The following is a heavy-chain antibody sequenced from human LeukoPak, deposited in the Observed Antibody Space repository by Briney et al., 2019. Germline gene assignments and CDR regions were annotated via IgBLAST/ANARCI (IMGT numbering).Heavy chain of an antibody. D-gene: IGHD3-22*01. Sequence: GGSLRLSCAASGFTFSFYTMSWVRQAPGKGLEWVSAISDSGDSTYYADSVKGRFTISRDNSKNTLYLQMNSLRAEDTAVYYCAVHNSGFCYWGQGTQVTVSS. CDR3: AVHNSGFCY. CDR2: ISDSGDST. V-gene: IGHV3-23*01. J-gene: IGHJ4*02. CDR1: GFTFSFYT.